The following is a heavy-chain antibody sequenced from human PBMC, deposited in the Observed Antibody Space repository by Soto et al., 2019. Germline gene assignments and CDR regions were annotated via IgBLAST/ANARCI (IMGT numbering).Heavy chain of an antibody. CDR3: AKDLVSSLLRIAAAGTYGMDV. CDR2: ISGSGGST. CDR1: GFTFSSYA. V-gene: IGHV3-23*01. D-gene: IGHD6-13*01. Sequence: PGGSLRLSCAASGFTFSSYAMSWVRQAPGKGLEWVSAISGSGGSTYYADSVKGRFTISRDNSKNTLYLQMNSLRAEDTAVYYCAKDLVSSLLRIAAAGTYGMDVWGQGTTVTVSS. J-gene: IGHJ6*02.